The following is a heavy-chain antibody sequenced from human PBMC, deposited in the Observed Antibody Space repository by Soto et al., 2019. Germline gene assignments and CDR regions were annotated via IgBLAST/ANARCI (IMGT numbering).Heavy chain of an antibody. D-gene: IGHD2-2*01. J-gene: IGHJ3*02. CDR1: GFTFSSYA. Sequence: EVQLLESGGGLVQPGGSLRLSCAASGFTFSSYAMSWVRQAPGKGLEWVSAISGSGGSTYYADSVKGRFTISRDNSKNTLYLQMNSLRAEDTAVYYCAKDHRGGDCSSTSCQSNDAFDIWGQGTMVTVSS. CDR3: AKDHRGGDCSSTSCQSNDAFDI. CDR2: ISGSGGST. V-gene: IGHV3-23*01.